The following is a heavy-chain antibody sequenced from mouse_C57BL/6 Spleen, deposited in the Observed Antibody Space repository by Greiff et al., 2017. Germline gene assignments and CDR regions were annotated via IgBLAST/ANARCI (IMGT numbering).Heavy chain of an antibody. CDR3: ARNDYGSSYGYAMDY. D-gene: IGHD1-1*01. Sequence: ESGPGLVKPSQSLSLTCSVTGYSITSGYYWNWIRQFPGNKLEWMGYISYDGSNNYNPSLKNRISITRDTSKNQFFLKLNSVTTEDTATYYCARNDYGSSYGYAMDYWGQGTSVTVSS. V-gene: IGHV3-6*01. CDR2: ISYDGSN. J-gene: IGHJ4*01. CDR1: GYSITSGYY.